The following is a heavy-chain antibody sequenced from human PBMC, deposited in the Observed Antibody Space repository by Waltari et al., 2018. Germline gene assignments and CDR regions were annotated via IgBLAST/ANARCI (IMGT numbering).Heavy chain of an antibody. J-gene: IGHJ4*02. CDR1: GFTFNHYW. V-gene: IGHV3-7*01. CDR2: IKEDGSDK. Sequence: EVQLVESGGGLVQPGGSLRLSCAAYGFTFNHYWMSWVRQAPGKGLEWVANIKEDGSDKHYVESVKGRFTISRDNAKNSLYLQMNSLRAEDTAVYYCARDAMRDGDFDYWGQGALVTVSS. CDR3: ARDAMRDGDFDY. D-gene: IGHD3-3*01.